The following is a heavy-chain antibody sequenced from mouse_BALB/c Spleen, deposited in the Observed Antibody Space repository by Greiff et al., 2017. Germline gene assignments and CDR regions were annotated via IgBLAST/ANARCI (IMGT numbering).Heavy chain of an antibody. V-gene: IGHV5-17*02. CDR3: ARSQRGQAWFAY. D-gene: IGHD3-3*01. CDR2: ISSGSSTI. Sequence: EVQLVESGGGLVQPGGSRKLSCAASGFTFSSFGMHWVRQAPEKGLEWVAYISSGSSTIYYSDTVKGRFTISRDNPKNTLFLHMTSLRSEDTAMYYCARSQRGQAWFAYWGQGTLVTVSA. CDR1: GFTFSSFG. J-gene: IGHJ3*01.